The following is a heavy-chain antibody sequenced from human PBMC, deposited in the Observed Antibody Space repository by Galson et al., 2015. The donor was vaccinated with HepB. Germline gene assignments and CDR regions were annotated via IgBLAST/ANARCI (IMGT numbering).Heavy chain of an antibody. J-gene: IGHJ4*01. CDR2: ISRDGSLE. D-gene: IGHD3-10*01. CDR3: AKVNGGSHYFGIDN. Sequence: SLRLSCAASGFNFIQYGMHWVRQAPGKGLEWVAFISRDGSLEYYSDSVRGRFTISRDNSRNTLYLEMRNLRTEDTSVYYCAKVNGGSHYFGIDNWGRGALVTVSS. CDR1: GFNFIQYG. V-gene: IGHV3-30*18.